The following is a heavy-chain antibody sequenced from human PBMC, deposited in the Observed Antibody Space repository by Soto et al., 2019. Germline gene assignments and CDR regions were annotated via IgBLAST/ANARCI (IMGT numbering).Heavy chain of an antibody. CDR1: GFRFSSCA. Sequence: ELQLLESGGGLVQFGGSARLSCAASGFRFSSCAMSWVRQAPGKGLEWVSTIGGDNERTYYADSVKGRFTISRDNSKNTLYLKMNSLRAEDTAVYYCAKHTYYYDSPVDYWGQGTLVTVSS. J-gene: IGHJ4*02. CDR2: IGGDNERT. V-gene: IGHV3-23*01. D-gene: IGHD3-22*01. CDR3: AKHTYYYDSPVDY.